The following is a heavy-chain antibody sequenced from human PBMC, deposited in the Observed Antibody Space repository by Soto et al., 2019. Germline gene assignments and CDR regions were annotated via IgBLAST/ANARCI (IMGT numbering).Heavy chain of an antibody. D-gene: IGHD6-13*01. CDR2: IRGDGSMT. CDR1: GFTFSNYW. V-gene: IGHV3-74*01. J-gene: IGHJ4*02. CDR3: VKEGLAADFDS. Sequence: EVHLVESGGGLVQPGGSLRLSCAASGFTFSNYWMHWVRQAPRKGLVWVSRIRGDGSMTNYADSVKGRFTISRDNAKNALHVQRNSLRAEDTAVYYCVKEGLAADFDSWGQGSLVTVSS.